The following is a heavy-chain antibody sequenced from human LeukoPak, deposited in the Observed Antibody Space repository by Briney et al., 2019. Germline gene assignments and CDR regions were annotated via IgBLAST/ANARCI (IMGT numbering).Heavy chain of an antibody. J-gene: IGHJ5*02. D-gene: IGHD2-8*02. CDR3: ARGLYVFGVWWSFDP. V-gene: IGHV4-38-2*02. CDR1: GGSISSGYY. Sequence: PSETLSLTCTVSGGSISSGYYWGWIRQPPGKGLEWIGSIYHSGSTYYNPSLKSRVTISVDTSKNQFSLKLSSVTAADTAVYYCARGLYVFGVWWSFDPWGQGTLVTVSS. CDR2: IYHSGST.